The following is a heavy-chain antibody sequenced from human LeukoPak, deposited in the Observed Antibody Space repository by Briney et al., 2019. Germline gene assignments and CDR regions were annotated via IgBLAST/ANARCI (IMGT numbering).Heavy chain of an antibody. D-gene: IGHD2-2*01. Sequence: PSETLSLTCTVSGGSINNYYWSWIRQPAGKGLKWIGRIYTRGSTNYNPSLKSRVTMSVDTSKNQFSLKLSSVTAADTAVYYCARGRYCSAATCSGGDAFDIWGQGTMVSVSS. CDR2: IYTRGST. CDR1: GGSINNYY. J-gene: IGHJ3*02. V-gene: IGHV4-4*07. CDR3: ARGRYCSAATCSGGDAFDI.